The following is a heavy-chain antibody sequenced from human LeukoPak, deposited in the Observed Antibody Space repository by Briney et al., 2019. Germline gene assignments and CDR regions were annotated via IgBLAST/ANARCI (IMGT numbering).Heavy chain of an antibody. CDR1: GGSISSGSYY. V-gene: IGHV4-61*02. J-gene: IGHJ4*02. CDR3: ARVPPYYDFENDY. Sequence: SETLSLTCTVSGGSISSGSYYSSWIRQPAGKGLEWIGRIYTSGSANYSPSLKSRVTISVDTSKNQFSLKLSSVTAADTAVYYCARVPPYYDFENDYWGQGTLVTVSS. CDR2: IYTSGSA. D-gene: IGHD3-3*01.